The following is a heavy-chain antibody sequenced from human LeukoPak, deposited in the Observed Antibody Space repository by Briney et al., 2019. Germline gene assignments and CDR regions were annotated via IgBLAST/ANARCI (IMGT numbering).Heavy chain of an antibody. V-gene: IGHV3-11*01. CDR3: ARGGFSRYYYDSSGNDAFDI. J-gene: IGHJ3*02. D-gene: IGHD3-22*01. CDR2: ISSSGSTI. CDR1: GFTFSDYY. Sequence: PGGSLRLSCAASGFTFSDYYMSWIRQAPGKGLEWVSYISSSGSTIYYADSVKGRFTISRDNAKNSLYLQMNSLRAEDTAVYYCARGGFSRYYYDSSGNDAFDIWGQGTMVTVSS.